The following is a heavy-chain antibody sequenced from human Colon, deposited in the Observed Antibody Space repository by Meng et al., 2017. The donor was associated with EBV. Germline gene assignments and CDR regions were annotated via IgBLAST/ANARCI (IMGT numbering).Heavy chain of an antibody. CDR2: IDHRGNT. D-gene: IGHD3-10*01. CDR3: ARRGPSGNFSP. Sequence: VQLKEWGAGLLKPSETLFRSCAVYGGSFRDYFWTWIRHPPGKGLEWIGEIDHRGNTKYNPSLKSRVTISLDTSKKQFSLKVSSVTAADSAVYYCARRGPSGNFSPWSQGALVTVSS. V-gene: IGHV4-34*01. CDR1: GGSFRDYF. J-gene: IGHJ5*02.